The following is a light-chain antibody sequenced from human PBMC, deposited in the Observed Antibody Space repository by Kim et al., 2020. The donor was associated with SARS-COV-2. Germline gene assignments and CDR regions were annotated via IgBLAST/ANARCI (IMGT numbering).Light chain of an antibody. Sequence: GESVTISCTGTSSDVGGYNYVSWHQEHPGKAPKLMIYDVSKRPSGVPDRFSGSKSGNTASLTISGLQAEDEADYYCCSYAGSYTWVFGGGTKVTVL. V-gene: IGLV2-11*01. CDR3: CSYAGSYTWV. J-gene: IGLJ3*02. CDR1: SSDVGGYNY. CDR2: DVS.